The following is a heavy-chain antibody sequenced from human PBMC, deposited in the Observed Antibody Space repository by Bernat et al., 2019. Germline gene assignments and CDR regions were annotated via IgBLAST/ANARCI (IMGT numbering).Heavy chain of an antibody. D-gene: IGHD6-25*01. CDR2: IIPISGKA. J-gene: IGHJ6*02. CDR1: GGTFSSYV. CDR3: ARISNVTFIAAAGTYYYGLDV. Sequence: QVQLVQSGAEVKKPGSSVKVSCKASGGTFSSYVISWVRQAPGQGLEWSGGIIPISGKANYAQKFQGRVTITADKSTSTAYMDLSGLRFEDTAVYYCARISNVTFIAAAGTYYYGLDVWGQGTTVTVSS. V-gene: IGHV1-69*06.